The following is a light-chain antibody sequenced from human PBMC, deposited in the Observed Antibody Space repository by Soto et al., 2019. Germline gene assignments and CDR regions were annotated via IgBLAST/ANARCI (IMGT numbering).Light chain of an antibody. CDR3: CSYAGSSTFLA. CDR2: EVS. J-gene: IGLJ2*01. CDR1: SSDVGSYNL. Sequence: QSVLTQPASVSGSPGQSITISCTGTSSDVGSYNLVSWYQQHPGKAPKLMIYEVSKRPSGVSNRFSGSKSGNTASLTISGLQAEDEADYYCCSYAGSSTFLAFGGGTKVTV. V-gene: IGLV2-23*02.